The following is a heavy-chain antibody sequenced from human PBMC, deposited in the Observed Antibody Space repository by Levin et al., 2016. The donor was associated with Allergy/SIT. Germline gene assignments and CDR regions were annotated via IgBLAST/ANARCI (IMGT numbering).Heavy chain of an antibody. D-gene: IGHD2-2*01. J-gene: IGHJ4*02. Sequence: WIRQPPGKGLEWVAVIWYDGSNKYYADSVKGRFTISRDNSKNTLYLQMNSLRAEDTAVYYCAREKTAALDYWGQGTLVTVSS. CDR2: IWYDGSNK. CDR3: AREKTAALDY. V-gene: IGHV3-33*01.